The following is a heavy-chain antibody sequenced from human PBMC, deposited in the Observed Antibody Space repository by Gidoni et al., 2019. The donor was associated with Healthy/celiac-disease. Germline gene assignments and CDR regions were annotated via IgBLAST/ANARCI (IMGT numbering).Heavy chain of an antibody. V-gene: IGHV4-39*01. D-gene: IGHD2-21*01. CDR2: IYYSGST. CDR3: ARQLFVLDWFDP. CDR1: GGPISSSSYY. Sequence: QLQLQESGPGLVKPSETLSLTCTVSGGPISSSSYYWGWIRQPPGKGLEWIGSIYYSGSTYYNPSLKSRVTISVDTSKNQFSLKLSSVTAADTAVYYCARQLFVLDWFDPWGQGTLVTVSS. J-gene: IGHJ5*02.